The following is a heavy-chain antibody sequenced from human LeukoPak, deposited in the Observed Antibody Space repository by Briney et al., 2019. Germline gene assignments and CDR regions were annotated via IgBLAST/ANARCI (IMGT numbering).Heavy chain of an antibody. CDR1: GFTFSSYG. CDR3: ARGVDSSSWTSPEPYYFDY. D-gene: IGHD6-13*01. V-gene: IGHV3-33*01. CDR2: IWCDGSNK. Sequence: PGGSLRLSWAASGFTFSSYGMHWVRQAPGKGLEGGAVIWCDGSNKYYADSVKGRFTISRDNSKNTLYLQMNSLRAEDTAVYYCARGVDSSSWTSPEPYYFDYWGQGTLVTVSS. J-gene: IGHJ4*02.